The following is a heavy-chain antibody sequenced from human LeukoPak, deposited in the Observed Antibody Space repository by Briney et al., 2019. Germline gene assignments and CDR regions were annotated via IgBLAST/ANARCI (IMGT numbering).Heavy chain of an antibody. Sequence: ASVKVSCKASGYTFTGYYMHWVRQAPGQGLEWMGWINPNSGGTNYAQNFQGRVTMTRDTSISTAYMELSRLRSDDTAVYYCATLTDEWGYFDYWGQGTLVTVSS. J-gene: IGHJ4*02. V-gene: IGHV1-2*02. CDR3: ATLTDEWGYFDY. CDR1: GYTFTGYY. CDR2: INPNSGGT. D-gene: IGHD1-26*01.